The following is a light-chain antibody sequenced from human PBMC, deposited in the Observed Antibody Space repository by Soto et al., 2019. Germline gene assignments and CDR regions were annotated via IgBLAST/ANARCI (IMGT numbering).Light chain of an antibody. V-gene: IGKV3-20*01. CDR1: QSVSSIY. Sequence: EIVLTQSPGTLSWSPGERATLSCRASQSVSSIYLAWYQQKPGQAPRLLLYDVSSSATGIPDRFSGSGSGTDFTLTISRLEPEDFAVYYCQQSGSSPGTFGQGTKVDIK. CDR2: DVS. J-gene: IGKJ1*01. CDR3: QQSGSSPGT.